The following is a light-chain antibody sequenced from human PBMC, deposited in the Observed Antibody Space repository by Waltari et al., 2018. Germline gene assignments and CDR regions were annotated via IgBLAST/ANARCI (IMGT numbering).Light chain of an antibody. V-gene: IGLV2-14*01. J-gene: IGLJ1*01. CDR3: SSYTSSSPL. CDR1: SSDVGVYHY. Sequence: SALTQPAHMSGSPRQSVTISCTGTSSDVGVYHYVSCYQKHPGKPPQLMIYDVSKLPSGVSNRCSGSKSGNTASLTISGLQDEDEAVYYCSSYTSSSPLFGTGTKVTVL. CDR2: DVS.